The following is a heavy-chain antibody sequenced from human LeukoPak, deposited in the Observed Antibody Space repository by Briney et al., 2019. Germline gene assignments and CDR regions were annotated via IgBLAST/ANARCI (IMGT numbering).Heavy chain of an antibody. V-gene: IGHV1-24*01. CDR3: ATEYEPNCSGGSCYRRNWFDP. CDR2: FDPEDGET. D-gene: IGHD2-15*01. J-gene: IGHJ5*02. Sequence: GASVKVSCKVSGYTLTELSMHWVRQAPGKGLEWMGGFDPEDGETIYAQKFQGRVTMTEDTSTDTAYMELSSLRSEDTAVYYCATEYEPNCSGGSCYRRNWFDPWGQGTLVTVSS. CDR1: GYTLTELS.